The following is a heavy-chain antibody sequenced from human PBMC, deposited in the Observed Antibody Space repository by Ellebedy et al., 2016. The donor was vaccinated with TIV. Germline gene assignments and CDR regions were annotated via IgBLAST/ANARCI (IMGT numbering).Heavy chain of an antibody. CDR2: IIPILGIA. CDR3: ARDFYYDSSGYYPRDYYYGMDV. Sequence: ASVKVSCKASGGTFSSYAISWVRQAPGQGLEWMGRIIPILGIANYAQKFQGRVTITADKSTSTAYMELSSLRSEDTAVYYCARDFYYDSSGYYPRDYYYGMDVWGQGTTVTVSS. D-gene: IGHD3-22*01. J-gene: IGHJ6*02. CDR1: GGTFSSYA. V-gene: IGHV1-69*04.